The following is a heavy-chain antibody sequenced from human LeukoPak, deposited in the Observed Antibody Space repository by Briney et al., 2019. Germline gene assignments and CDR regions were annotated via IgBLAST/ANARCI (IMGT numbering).Heavy chain of an antibody. V-gene: IGHV3-33*01. CDR2: ILYDGSDK. J-gene: IGHJ4*02. CDR1: GFTFNIYG. Sequence: PGGSLRLSCVASGFTFNIYGMHWVRQAPGKGLEWLAVILYDGSDKYYADSVKGRFTISRDNSKNTLYLQMNSLRAEDTAVYYCARGYSGSYDYWGQGTLVTVSS. D-gene: IGHD1-26*01. CDR3: ARGYSGSYDY.